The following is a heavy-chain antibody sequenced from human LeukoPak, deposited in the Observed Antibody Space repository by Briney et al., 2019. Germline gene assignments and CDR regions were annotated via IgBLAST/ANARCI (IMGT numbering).Heavy chain of an antibody. CDR3: ARGGYDILTGYRATYYYYMDV. V-gene: IGHV4-4*07. CDR2: IYTSGTT. J-gene: IGHJ6*03. CDR1: GGSISNYY. Sequence: PSETLSLTCTVSGGSISNYYWSWIRQPAGKGLEWIGRIYTSGTTHYNPSLKSRVTMSVDTSKNQFSLKLSSVTAADTAVYYCARGGYDILTGYRATYYYYMDVWGKGTTVTISS. D-gene: IGHD3-9*01.